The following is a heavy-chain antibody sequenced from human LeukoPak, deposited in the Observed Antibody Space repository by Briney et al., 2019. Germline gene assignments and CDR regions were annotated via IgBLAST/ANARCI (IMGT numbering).Heavy chain of an antibody. Sequence: GASVKVSCKASGYTFTSYYMHWVRQAPGQGLEWMGIINPSGGSTSYAQKFQGRVTMTRDTSTSTVYMELSSLRSEDTAVYYCASVWFGGGDYYYMDVWGKGTTVTISS. J-gene: IGHJ6*03. CDR2: INPSGGST. CDR1: GYTFTSYY. V-gene: IGHV1-46*01. CDR3: ASVWFGGGDYYYMDV. D-gene: IGHD3-10*01.